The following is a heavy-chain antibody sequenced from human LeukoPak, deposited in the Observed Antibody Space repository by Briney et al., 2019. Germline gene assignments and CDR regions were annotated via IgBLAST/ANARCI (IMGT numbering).Heavy chain of an antibody. CDR1: GGTFSSYA. CDR3: ARDFDTVTTPDAFDI. CDR2: IIPIFGTA. D-gene: IGHD4-17*01. J-gene: IGHJ3*02. Sequence: SVKVSFKASGGTFSSYAISWVRQAPGQGLEWMGRIIPIFGTANYAQKFQGRVTITTDESTSTAYMELSSLRSEDTAVYYCARDFDTVTTPDAFDIWGQGTLVTVSS. V-gene: IGHV1-69*05.